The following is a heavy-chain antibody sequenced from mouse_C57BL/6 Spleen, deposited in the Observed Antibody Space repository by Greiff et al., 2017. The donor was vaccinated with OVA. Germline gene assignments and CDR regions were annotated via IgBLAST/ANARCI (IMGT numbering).Heavy chain of an antibody. D-gene: IGHD1-1*01. CDR3: ARLGLRRYAMDY. CDR2: IYPSDSET. J-gene: IGHJ4*01. Sequence: VQLQQPGAELVRPGSSVKLSCKASGYTFTSYWMDWVKQRPGQGLEWIGNIYPSDSETHYNQKFKDKATLTVDKSSSTAYMQLSSLTSEDSAVYYCARLGLRRYAMDYWGQGTSVTVSS. CDR1: GYTFTSYW. V-gene: IGHV1-61*01.